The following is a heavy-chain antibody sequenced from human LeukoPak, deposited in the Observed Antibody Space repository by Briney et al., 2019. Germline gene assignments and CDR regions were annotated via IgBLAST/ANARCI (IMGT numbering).Heavy chain of an antibody. V-gene: IGHV1-69*13. Sequence: ASVKVSCKASGGTFSSYAISWVRQAPGQGLEWMGGIIPIFGTANYAQKFQGRVTITADESTSTAYMELSSLRSEDTAVYYCASRGYYYGSGTPVYYFDYWGQGTLVTVSS. CDR3: ASRGYYYGSGTPVYYFDY. J-gene: IGHJ4*02. CDR2: IIPIFGTA. D-gene: IGHD3-10*01. CDR1: GGTFSSYA.